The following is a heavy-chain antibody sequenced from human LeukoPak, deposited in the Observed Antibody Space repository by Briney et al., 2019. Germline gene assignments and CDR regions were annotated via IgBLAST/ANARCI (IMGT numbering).Heavy chain of an antibody. CDR3: ARGLTDCSSTSCPRSADWFDP. D-gene: IGHD2-2*01. V-gene: IGHV4-34*01. CDR2: INHSGST. CDR1: GGSFSGYY. Sequence: SETLSLTCAVYGGSFSGYYWSWIRQPPGKGLEWIGEINHSGSTNYNPSLKSGVTISVDTSKNQFSLKLSSVTAADTAVYYCARGLTDCSSTSCPRSADWFDPWGQGTLVTVSS. J-gene: IGHJ5*02.